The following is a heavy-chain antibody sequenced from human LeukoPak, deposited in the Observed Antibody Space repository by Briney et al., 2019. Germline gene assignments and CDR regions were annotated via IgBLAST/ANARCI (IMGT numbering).Heavy chain of an antibody. CDR1: GLTFSSQA. Sequence: GWSLSLSCAASGLTFSSQAISLGLDAPGKGLESGSAMSGSGGSTYYADSVKGRFTISRDNSKNTLYLQMDSLRAEATAVYYCAKDRGGGGWPMYHFDYWGQGTLVTVSS. CDR2: MSGSGGST. J-gene: IGHJ4*02. D-gene: IGHD6-19*01. CDR3: AKDRGGGGWPMYHFDY. V-gene: IGHV3-23*01.